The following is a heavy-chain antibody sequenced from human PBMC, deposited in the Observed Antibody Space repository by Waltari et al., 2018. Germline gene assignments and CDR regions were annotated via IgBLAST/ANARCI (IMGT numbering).Heavy chain of an antibody. Sequence: QVQLQESGPGLVRPSETLSLTCTVSAGYLDNYYLTWIRQTPGQGLEWIGYLHRSGATKYNPSLRSRVTISVDTSKNHFSRRLTSVTAADTAVYYCARDTPLPGAPTGGPDALDVWGLGTLVTVSS. D-gene: IGHD1-26*01. V-gene: IGHV4-4*08. CDR2: LHRSGAT. CDR3: ARDTPLPGAPTGGPDALDV. J-gene: IGHJ3*01. CDR1: AGYLDNYY.